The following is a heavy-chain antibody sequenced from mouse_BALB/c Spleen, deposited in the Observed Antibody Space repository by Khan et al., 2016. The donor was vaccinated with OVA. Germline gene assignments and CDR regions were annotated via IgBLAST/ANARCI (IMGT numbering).Heavy chain of an antibody. V-gene: IGHV3-2*02. D-gene: IGHD1-2*01. CDR3: ARTARIKY. CDR2: ISYSGST. Sequence: EVQLVESGPGLVKPSQSLSLTCTVTGYSITSGYGWNWIRQFPGNKLEWMAYISYSGSTNYTPSLKSRISITRDTSKNQFFLQLNSVTTEDTATYYCARTARIKYWGQGTTLTVSS. J-gene: IGHJ2*01. CDR1: GYSITSGYG.